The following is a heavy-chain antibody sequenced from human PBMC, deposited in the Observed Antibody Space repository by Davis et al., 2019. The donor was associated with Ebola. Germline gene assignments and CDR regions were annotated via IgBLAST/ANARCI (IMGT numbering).Heavy chain of an antibody. CDR3: ARDTHYGSGSYTFYYYYYGMDV. CDR1: GFTFSSYA. J-gene: IGHJ6*02. V-gene: IGHV3-30-3*01. D-gene: IGHD3-10*01. Sequence: GESLKISCAASGFTFSSYAMHWVRQAPGKGLEWVAVISYDGSNKYYADSVKGRFTISRDNSKNTLYLQMNSLRAEDTAVYYCARDTHYGSGSYTFYYYYYGMDVWGQGTTVTVSS. CDR2: ISYDGSNK.